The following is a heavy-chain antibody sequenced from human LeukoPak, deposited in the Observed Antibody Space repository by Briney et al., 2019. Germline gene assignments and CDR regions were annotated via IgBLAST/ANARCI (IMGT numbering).Heavy chain of an antibody. CDR2: IYYSGST. CDR1: GGSISSHY. V-gene: IGHV4-59*11. D-gene: IGHD6-13*01. J-gene: IGHJ6*03. Sequence: TSETLSLTCTVSGGSISSHYWSWIRQPPGKGLEWIGYIYYSGSTNYNPSLKSRVTISVDTSKNQFSLKLSSVTAADTAVYYCARAQSSSWFSSYYYYMDVWGKGTTVTVSS. CDR3: ARAQSSSWFSSYYYYMDV.